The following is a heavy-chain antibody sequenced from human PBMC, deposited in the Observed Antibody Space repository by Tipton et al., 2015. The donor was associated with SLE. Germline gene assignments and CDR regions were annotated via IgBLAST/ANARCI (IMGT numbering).Heavy chain of an antibody. Sequence: SLRLSCAASGFTFSSYWMSWVRQAPGKGLEWVANIKQDGSEKYYVDSVKGRFTISRDNAKNSLYLQMNSLRAEDTAVYYCARDGPVTTGPLDYWGQGTLVTVSS. CDR2: IKQDGSEK. J-gene: IGHJ4*02. D-gene: IGHD4-11*01. CDR1: GFTFSSYW. V-gene: IGHV3-7*01. CDR3: ARDGPVTTGPLDY.